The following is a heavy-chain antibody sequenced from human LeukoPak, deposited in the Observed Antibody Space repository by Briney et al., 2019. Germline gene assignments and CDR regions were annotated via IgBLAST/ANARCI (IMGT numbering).Heavy chain of an antibody. V-gene: IGHV3-48*03. CDR1: GFTCSSYE. Sequence: QPGGSLRLSCAAAGFTCSSYEMSWVRQAPGKGLEWVSYISSSGSTIYYADSVKGRFTISRDNAKNSLYLQMNSLRAEDTAVYYCAGDNGGNGDYDYWGQGTLVTVSS. CDR2: ISSSGSTI. CDR3: AGDNGGNGDYDY. J-gene: IGHJ4*02. D-gene: IGHD1-1*01.